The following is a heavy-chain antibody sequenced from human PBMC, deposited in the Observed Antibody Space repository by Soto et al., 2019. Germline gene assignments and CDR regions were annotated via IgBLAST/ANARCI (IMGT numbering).Heavy chain of an antibody. CDR3: AREGAHYTPLDH. Sequence: ASVKVSCKASGYAFTDYAIHWVRQAPGQGLEWMGWINVGNGNTGYSRKFQGRVTNVRDMSASTAYIEVTSLTSEDTAIYYCAREGAHYTPLDHWGQGTLVTVSS. CDR2: INVGNGNT. J-gene: IGHJ4*02. CDR1: GYAFTDYA. V-gene: IGHV1-3*01. D-gene: IGHD2-15*01.